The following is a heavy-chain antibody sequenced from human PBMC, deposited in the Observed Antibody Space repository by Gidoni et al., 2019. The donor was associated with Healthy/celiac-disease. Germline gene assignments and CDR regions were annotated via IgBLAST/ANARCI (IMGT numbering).Heavy chain of an antibody. CDR3: ARGGGYSYGSIDY. Sequence: QVQLVQSGAEVKKPGASVKVSCKASGYTFTSYAMHWVRQAPGQSLEWMGWINAGNGNTKYSQKFQGRVTITRDTSASTAYMELSSLRSEDTAVYYCARGGGYSYGSIDYWGQGTLVTVSS. D-gene: IGHD5-18*01. CDR1: GYTFTSYA. V-gene: IGHV1-3*01. CDR2: INAGNGNT. J-gene: IGHJ4*02.